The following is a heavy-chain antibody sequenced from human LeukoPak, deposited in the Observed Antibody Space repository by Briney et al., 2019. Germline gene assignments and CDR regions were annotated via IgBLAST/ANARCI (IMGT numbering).Heavy chain of an antibody. Sequence: GGTLRLSCAASGFTFSSYSMNWVRQAPGKGLEWVSYISSSSSSIYYADSVKGRFTISRDNAKNSPYLQMNSLRDEDTAVYYCARDGAYGGNAPRGFDYWGQGILVTVSS. CDR2: ISSSSSSI. D-gene: IGHD4-23*01. V-gene: IGHV3-48*02. CDR3: ARDGAYGGNAPRGFDY. J-gene: IGHJ4*02. CDR1: GFTFSSYS.